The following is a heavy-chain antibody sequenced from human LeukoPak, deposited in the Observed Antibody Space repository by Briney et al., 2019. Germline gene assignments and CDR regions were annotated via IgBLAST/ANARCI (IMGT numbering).Heavy chain of an antibody. CDR1: GYTFTSYY. CDR2: INPSGGST. D-gene: IGHD1-1*01. Sequence: ASVKVSCKASGYTFTSYYMHWVRQAPGQGLEWMGIINPSGGSTSYAQKFQGRVTMTRDTSTSTVYMELNSLRAEDTAVYYCARAVPSRIWVHGGGRYYFDYWGQGTLVTVSS. V-gene: IGHV1-46*01. CDR3: ARAVPSRIWVHGGGRYYFDY. J-gene: IGHJ4*02.